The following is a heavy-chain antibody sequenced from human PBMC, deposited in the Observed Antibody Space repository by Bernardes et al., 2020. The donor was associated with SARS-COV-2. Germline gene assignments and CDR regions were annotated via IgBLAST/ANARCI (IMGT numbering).Heavy chain of an antibody. CDR2: FDPEDGET. D-gene: IGHD3-9*01. Sequence: VRQAPGKGLEWMGGFDPEDGETIYAQKFQGRVTMTEDTSTDTAYMELSSPRSEDTAVYYCATDQRYYDILTGRTYYYGMDVWGQGTTVTVSS. J-gene: IGHJ6*02. V-gene: IGHV1-24*01. CDR3: ATDQRYYDILTGRTYYYGMDV.